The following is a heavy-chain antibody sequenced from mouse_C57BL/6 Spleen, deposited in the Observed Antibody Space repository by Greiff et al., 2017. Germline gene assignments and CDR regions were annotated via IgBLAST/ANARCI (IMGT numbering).Heavy chain of an antibody. CDR2: IYPGDGDT. J-gene: IGHJ2*01. CDR1: GYAFSSSW. V-gene: IGHV1-82*01. D-gene: IGHD1-1*01. CDR3: ARLDYGSRGYFDY. Sequence: VQLQQSGPELVKPGASVKISCKASGYAFSSSWLNWVKQRPGKGLEWIGRIYPGDGDTNYNGKFKGKATLTADKSSSTAYMQLSSLTSEDSAVYFCARLDYGSRGYFDYWGQGTTLTVSS.